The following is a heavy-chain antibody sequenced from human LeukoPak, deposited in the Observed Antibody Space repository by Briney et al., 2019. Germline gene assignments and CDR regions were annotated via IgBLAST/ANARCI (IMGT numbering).Heavy chain of an antibody. J-gene: IGHJ6*03. Sequence: GSSVKVSCKASGGTFGSYAISWVRQAPGQGLEWMGGIIPIFGTANYAQKFQGRVTITTDESTSTAYMELSSLRSEDTAVYYCARGSSMVTDYYYYYMDVWGKGTTVTVSS. V-gene: IGHV1-69*05. D-gene: IGHD5-18*01. CDR2: IIPIFGTA. CDR1: GGTFGSYA. CDR3: ARGSSMVTDYYYYYMDV.